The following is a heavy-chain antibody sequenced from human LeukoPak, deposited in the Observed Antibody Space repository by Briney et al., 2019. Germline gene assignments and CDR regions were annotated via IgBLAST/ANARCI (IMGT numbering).Heavy chain of an antibody. J-gene: IGHJ6*03. D-gene: IGHD2-15*01. CDR2: ISGSGGST. Sequence: GGSLRLSCAASGFTFSDYYMSWVRQAPGKGLEWVSAISGSGGSTYYADSVKGRFTISRDNSKNTLYLQMNSLRAEDTAVYYCAKVAHKDIVVVVAARYYYYYYMDVWGKGTTVTVSS. CDR1: GFTFSDYY. V-gene: IGHV3-23*01. CDR3: AKVAHKDIVVVVAARYYYYYYMDV.